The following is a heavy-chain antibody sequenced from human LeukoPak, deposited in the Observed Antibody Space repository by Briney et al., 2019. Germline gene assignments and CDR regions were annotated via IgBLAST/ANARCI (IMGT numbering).Heavy chain of an antibody. V-gene: IGHV4-59*01. CDR3: ARDRAYSYGHTYYYYMDV. CDR2: IYYSGST. D-gene: IGHD5-18*01. J-gene: IGHJ6*03. CDR1: GGSISSYY. Sequence: SETLSLTCTVSGGSISSYYWSWIRQPPGKGLEWIGYIYYSGSTNYNPSLKSRVTISVDTSNNQFSLKLSSVTAADTAVYYCARDRAYSYGHTYYYYMDVWGKGTTVTVSS.